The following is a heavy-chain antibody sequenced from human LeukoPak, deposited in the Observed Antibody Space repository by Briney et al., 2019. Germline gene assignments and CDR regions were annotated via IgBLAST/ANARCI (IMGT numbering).Heavy chain of an antibody. D-gene: IGHD3-3*01. V-gene: IGHV1-18*01. CDR2: ISAYNGNT. CDR3: ARVPRGVFGVVTTCDY. J-gene: IGHJ4*02. CDR1: GYTFTSYG. Sequence: GASVKVSCKASGYTFTSYGISWVRRAPGQGLEWMGWISAYNGNTNYAQKLQGRVTMTTDTSTSTAYMELRSLRSDDTAVYYCARVPRGVFGVVTTCDYWGQGTLVTVSS.